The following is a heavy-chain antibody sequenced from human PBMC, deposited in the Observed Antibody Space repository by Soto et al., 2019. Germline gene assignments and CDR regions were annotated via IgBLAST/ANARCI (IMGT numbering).Heavy chain of an antibody. J-gene: IGHJ4*02. V-gene: IGHV3-72*01. CDR1: GFTFSDHH. Sequence: EVQLVESGGGLVQPGGSLRLSCAASGFTFSDHHMDWVRQAPGKGLEWVGRIRNKANSYSTDYVASVKGRFTISRDDSKNSLYLQMNSLKTEDTAVYYCAPRITGSTPADGGYWGQGTLVTVSS. CDR2: IRNKANSYST. D-gene: IGHD1-20*01. CDR3: APRITGSTPADGGY.